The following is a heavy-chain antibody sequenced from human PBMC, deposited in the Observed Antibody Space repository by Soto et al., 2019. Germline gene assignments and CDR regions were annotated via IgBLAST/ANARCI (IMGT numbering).Heavy chain of an antibody. Sequence: QVQLEQSGAEVKKPGSSVKVSCKASGGTFSNSAISWVRQAPGQGLEWMGGIMPIFRTPDYAQKFQGRVTFTXDXSTSTAYMELSGLRSDDTAVYYCARDKDRQQLGGNYYYILDVWGQGTTVTVSS. CDR2: IMPIFRTP. CDR1: GGTFSNSA. J-gene: IGHJ6*02. V-gene: IGHV1-69*05. D-gene: IGHD3-3*02. CDR3: ARDKDRQQLGGNYYYILDV.